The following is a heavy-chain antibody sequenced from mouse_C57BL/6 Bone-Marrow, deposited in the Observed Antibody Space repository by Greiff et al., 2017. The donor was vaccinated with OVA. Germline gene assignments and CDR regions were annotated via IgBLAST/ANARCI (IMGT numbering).Heavy chain of an antibody. J-gene: IGHJ3*01. CDR1: GFSSTSYA. D-gene: IGHD2-4*01. CDR3: ARNGLIYYDSSWFAY. V-gene: IGHV2-9-1*01. Sequence: QVQLKESGPGLVAPSQSLSITCTVSGFSSTSYAISWVRQPPGKGLEWLGVIWTGGGTNYNSALKSRLSISKDNSKSQVFLKMNSLQTDDTARYYCARNGLIYYDSSWFAYWGQGTLVTVSA. CDR2: IWTGGGT.